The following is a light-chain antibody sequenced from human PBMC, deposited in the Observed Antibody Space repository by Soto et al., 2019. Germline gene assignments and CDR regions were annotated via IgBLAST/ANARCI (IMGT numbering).Light chain of an antibody. V-gene: IGLV1-51*01. CDR1: SSNIGNNY. CDR3: GTWYSSLSVVV. Sequence: QSVLTQPPSVSAAPGQTVTISCSGSSSNIGNNYVSWYQQLPGTAPKLLIYDNNKRPSGIPDRFSGSKSGTSATLGITGLQTGDEADDYCGTWYSSLSVVVFGGGTQLTVL. CDR2: DNN. J-gene: IGLJ2*01.